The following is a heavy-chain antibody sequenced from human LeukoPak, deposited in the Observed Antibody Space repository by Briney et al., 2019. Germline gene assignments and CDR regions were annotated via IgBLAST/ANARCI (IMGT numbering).Heavy chain of an antibody. CDR3: ARGQLWQTGWFDP. J-gene: IGHJ5*02. D-gene: IGHD5-18*01. CDR1: GFTFRDYS. CDR2: ISSTSSYI. Sequence: GGSLRLSCAASGFTFRDYSMHWVRQAPGKGLEWVSCISSTSSYIYYADSVRGRFTISRDNAKNSLYLQMNSLRAEDTAVYYCARGQLWQTGWFDPWGQGTLVTVSS. V-gene: IGHV3-21*01.